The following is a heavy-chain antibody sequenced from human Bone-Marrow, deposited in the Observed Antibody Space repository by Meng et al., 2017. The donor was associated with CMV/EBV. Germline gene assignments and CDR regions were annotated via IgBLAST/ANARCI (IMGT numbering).Heavy chain of an antibody. CDR1: GGSISSGNYY. D-gene: IGHD3-3*01. Sequence: SETLSLTCIVSGGSISSGNYYWGWIRQPPGKGLEWIGSIFYSGTTYYNPSLKSRATMSIDTSKNQLSLKVTSVTAADTAVYYCARDRSDFWNGYFYYWGQGARVTGYS. J-gene: IGHJ4*02. V-gene: IGHV4-39*07. CDR3: ARDRSDFWNGYFYY. CDR2: IFYSGTT.